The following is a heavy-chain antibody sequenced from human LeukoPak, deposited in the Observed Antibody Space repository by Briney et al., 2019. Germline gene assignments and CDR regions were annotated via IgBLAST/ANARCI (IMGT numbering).Heavy chain of an antibody. CDR1: GFTFSSYS. J-gene: IGHJ3*02. D-gene: IGHD2-15*01. CDR2: ISSSSSYI. CDR3: ARDSPGFDAFDI. Sequence: KSGGSLRLSCAASGFTFSSYSMNWVRQAPGKGLEWVSSISSSSSYIYYADSVKGRFTISRDNAKNSLYLQMNSLRAGDTAVYYCARDSPGFDAFDIWGQGTMVTVSS. V-gene: IGHV3-21*01.